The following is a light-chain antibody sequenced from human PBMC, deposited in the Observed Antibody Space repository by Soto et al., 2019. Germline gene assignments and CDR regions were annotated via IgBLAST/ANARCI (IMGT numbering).Light chain of an antibody. CDR3: QTWGTGIRV. J-gene: IGLJ3*02. Sequence: QLVLPQSPSASASLGASVKLTCTLSSGHSSYAIAWHQQQPEKGPRFLMKVNSDGSHNRGDGIPDRFAGSSSGAERYLTISSLQSEDEADYYCQTWGTGIRVFGGGTKVTVL. V-gene: IGLV4-69*01. CDR2: VNSDGSH. CDR1: SGHSSYA.